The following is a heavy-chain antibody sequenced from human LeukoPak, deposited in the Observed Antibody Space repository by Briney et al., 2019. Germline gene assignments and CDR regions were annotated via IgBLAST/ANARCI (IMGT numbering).Heavy chain of an antibody. CDR1: GGSISSYY. CDR2: IYYSGST. J-gene: IGHJ3*02. V-gene: IGHV4-59*01. Sequence: SETLSLTCTVSGGSISSYYWSWIRQPPGKGLEWIGYIYYSGSTNYNPSLKSRVTISVDTSKNQFSLKLSSVTAADTAVYYCARELVERSSGWYSAFDIWGQGTMVTVSS. CDR3: ARELVERSSGWYSAFDI. D-gene: IGHD6-19*01.